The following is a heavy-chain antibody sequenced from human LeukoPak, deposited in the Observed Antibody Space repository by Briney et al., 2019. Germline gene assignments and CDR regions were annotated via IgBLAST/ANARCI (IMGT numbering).Heavy chain of an antibody. CDR1: GGSISSYY. D-gene: IGHD2-15*01. Sequence: SETLSLTCTVSGGSISSYYWSWIRQPPGKGLEWIGYIYYSGGTNYNPSLKSRVTISVDTSKNQFSLKLSSVTAADTAVYYSARSGECSGGSCIRDFDYWGQGTLVTVSS. V-gene: IGHV4-59*01. CDR3: ARSGECSGGSCIRDFDY. J-gene: IGHJ4*02. CDR2: IYYSGGT.